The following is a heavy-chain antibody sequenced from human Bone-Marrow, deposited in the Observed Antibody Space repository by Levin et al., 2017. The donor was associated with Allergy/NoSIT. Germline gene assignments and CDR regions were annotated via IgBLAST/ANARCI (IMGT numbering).Heavy chain of an antibody. V-gene: IGHV3-30*18. CDR2: ISYDGDKK. Sequence: GESLKISCAASGFIFSYYGIHWVRQAPGKGLEWVAFISYDGDKKYYVDSVQGRFTISRDNSNNTLFLQMNSLRSEDTAVYYCAKDQSAAGFYYYYGMDVWGQGTTVTVSS. CDR3: AKDQSAAGFYYYYGMDV. J-gene: IGHJ6*02. CDR1: GFIFSYYG.